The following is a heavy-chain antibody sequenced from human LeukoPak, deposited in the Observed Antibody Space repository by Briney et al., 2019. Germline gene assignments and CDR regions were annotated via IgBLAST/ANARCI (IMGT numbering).Heavy chain of an antibody. CDR2: ISDSRSTI. Sequence: GGSLRLSCAASGFTFSTYSMNWVRQAPGKGLEWISYISDSRSTIYYADSVKGRLAISRDNVRNSLYLQMNSLRVEDTAVYYCARARLGGDYWGQGTLVTVSS. V-gene: IGHV3-48*01. J-gene: IGHJ4*02. CDR1: GFTFSTYS. CDR3: ARARLGGDY. D-gene: IGHD3-3*01.